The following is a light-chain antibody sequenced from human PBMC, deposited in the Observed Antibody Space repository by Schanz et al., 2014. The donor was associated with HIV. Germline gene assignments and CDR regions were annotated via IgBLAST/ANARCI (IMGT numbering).Light chain of an antibody. CDR1: QGISNY. V-gene: IGKV1-17*03. Sequence: DIQMTQSPSAMSASVGDRVTTTCRASQGISNYLAWFQQKPGKVPKRLIYDASSLQSGVPSRFSGSGSGTEFTLTISSLQPEDFATYYCLQHNNYPPLTFGGGTKVEIK. J-gene: IGKJ4*01. CDR2: DAS. CDR3: LQHNNYPPLT.